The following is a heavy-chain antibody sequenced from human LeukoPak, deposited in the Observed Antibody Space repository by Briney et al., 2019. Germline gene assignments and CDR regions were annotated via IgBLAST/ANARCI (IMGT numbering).Heavy chain of an antibody. D-gene: IGHD5-24*01. CDR1: GFTFSSYS. CDR2: ITGSTIYI. CDR3: ARVLLEMTTPVPQPFDY. V-gene: IGHV3-21*01. J-gene: IGHJ4*02. Sequence: GGSLRLSCAASGFTFSSYSMNWVRQAPGKGLEWVSSITGSTIYIYYADSVRGRFTISRDNAKNSLYLQMDSLRAEDTAVYYCARVLLEMTTPVPQPFDYWGQGTLVTVSS.